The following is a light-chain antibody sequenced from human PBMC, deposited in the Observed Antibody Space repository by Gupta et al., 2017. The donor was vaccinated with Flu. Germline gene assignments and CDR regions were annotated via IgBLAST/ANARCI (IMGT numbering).Light chain of an antibody. CDR3: SSYTNTNTLVV. CDR2: EVS. V-gene: IGLV2-14*01. Sequence: SSDLVGYNDVSWYQQHHGNAPKLIIFEVSTRPSGVSNRFSGSKSGNTASLTISWRQAEEEGDYYYSSYTNTNTLVVFGGGTKLTVL. J-gene: IGLJ2*01. CDR1: SSDLVGYND.